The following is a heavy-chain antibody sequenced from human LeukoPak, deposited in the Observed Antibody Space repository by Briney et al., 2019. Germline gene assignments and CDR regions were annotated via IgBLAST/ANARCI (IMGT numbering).Heavy chain of an antibody. CDR3: ARAPWGANNDPDL. D-gene: IGHD1-1*01. V-gene: IGHV7-4-1*02. J-gene: IGHJ5*02. CDR1: GYTFTSYY. Sequence: ASVKVSCKASGYTFTSYYMHWVRQAPGQGLEWMGWINTKTGGPTYGQDFTGRFVFSLDTSVNTAYLQISGLKAEDTAVYYCARAPWGANNDPDLWGQGTLVTVSS. CDR2: INTKTGGP.